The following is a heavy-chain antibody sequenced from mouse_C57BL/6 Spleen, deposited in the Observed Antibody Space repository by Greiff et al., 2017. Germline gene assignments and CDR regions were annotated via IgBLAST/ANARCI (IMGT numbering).Heavy chain of an antibody. Sequence: EVQVVESGGGLVKPGGSLKLSCAASGFTFSDYGMHWVRQAPEKGLEWVAYISSGSSTIYYAATVKGRFTISRDNAKNTLFLQMTSLRSEDTAMYYCARTGVLQRVYYFDYWGQGTTLTVSS. D-gene: IGHD1-1*01. CDR2: ISSGSSTI. CDR1: GFTFSDYG. V-gene: IGHV5-17*01. J-gene: IGHJ2*01. CDR3: ARTGVLQRVYYFDY.